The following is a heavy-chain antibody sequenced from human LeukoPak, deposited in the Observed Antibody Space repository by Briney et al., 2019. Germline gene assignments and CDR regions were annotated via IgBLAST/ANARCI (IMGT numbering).Heavy chain of an antibody. D-gene: IGHD2-15*01. CDR3: ARESCSGGSCYFPSDY. CDR1: GYTFTGYY. Sequence: ASLKVSCKASGYTFTGYYMHWVRQAPGQGLEWMGWINPNSGGTNYAQKFQGRVTRTRDTSISTAYMELSRLRSDDTAVYYCARESCSGGSCYFPSDYWGQGTLVTVSS. J-gene: IGHJ4*02. CDR2: INPNSGGT. V-gene: IGHV1-2*02.